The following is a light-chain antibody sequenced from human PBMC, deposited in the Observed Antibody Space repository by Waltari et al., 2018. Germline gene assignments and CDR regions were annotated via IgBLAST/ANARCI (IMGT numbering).Light chain of an antibody. CDR2: DVS. CDR1: SSDVGGTNY. Sequence: QSALTQPASVSGSPGQSITISCPGTSSDVGGTNYFSWYQQHPGKAPKLMIYDVSNRPSGVSNRFSGSKSGNTASLTISGLQAEDEADYYCASYISSSTLELFGGGTSLTVL. J-gene: IGLJ2*01. CDR3: ASYISSSTLEL. V-gene: IGLV2-14*03.